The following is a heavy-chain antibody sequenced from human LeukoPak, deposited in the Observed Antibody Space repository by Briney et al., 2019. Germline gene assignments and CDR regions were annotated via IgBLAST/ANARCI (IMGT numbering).Heavy chain of an antibody. CDR2: IYHSGST. J-gene: IGHJ2*01. CDR1: GGSISSGGYY. D-gene: IGHD4-17*01. V-gene: IGHV4-31*03. CDR3: ARGRSGTTVTTSWDFDL. Sequence: PQTLSLTCTVSGGSISSGGYYWSWIRQHPGKGLEWIGYIYHSGSTYYNPSLKSRVTTSVDTSKNQFSLKLSSVTAADTAVYYCARGRSGTTVTTSWDFDLWGRGTLVTVSS.